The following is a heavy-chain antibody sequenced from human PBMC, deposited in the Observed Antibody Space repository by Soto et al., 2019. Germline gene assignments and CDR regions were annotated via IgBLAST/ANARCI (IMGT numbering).Heavy chain of an antibody. J-gene: IGHJ5*02. V-gene: IGHV4-61*01. CDR1: GGSVSSGSYY. Sequence: SETLSLTCTVSGGSVSSGSYYWSWTRQPPGKGLEWIGYIYYSGSTNYNPSLKSRVTISVDTSKNQFSLKLSSVTAADTAVYYCVLYSGYDYNSGWFDPWGQGTLVTVSS. CDR2: IYYSGST. D-gene: IGHD5-12*01. CDR3: VLYSGYDYNSGWFDP.